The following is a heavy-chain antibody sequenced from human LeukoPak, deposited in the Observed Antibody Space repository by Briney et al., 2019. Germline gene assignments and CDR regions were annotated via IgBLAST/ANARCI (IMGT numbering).Heavy chain of an antibody. V-gene: IGHV4-4*07. CDR1: SGSISTYF. CDR2: ISVSGST. D-gene: IGHD2-2*01. J-gene: IGHJ5*01. CDR3: ARGSPTALCSSTSCFFGFDS. Sequence: SETLSLTCTVSSGSISTYFWSWIRQPAGKGLEWIGSISVSGSTNHNPSLKSRVTMSVDPSQRQLSLQLISVTAADTAVYYCARGSPTALCSSTSCFFGFDSWGHGTLVTVSS.